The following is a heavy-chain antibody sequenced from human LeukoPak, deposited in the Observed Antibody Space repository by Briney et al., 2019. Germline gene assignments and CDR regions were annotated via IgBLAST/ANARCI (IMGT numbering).Heavy chain of an antibody. CDR2: IKNKGEGETT. Sequence: PGGSLRLSCAASGFTFTNAWMSWVRQAPGKGLEWVGRIKNKGEGETTDYAAPVKGRFTISRDDSENTLFLRMHSLETEDTALYYCVWNSEHYFDFWDQGSLVTVSS. CDR3: VWNSEHYFDF. CDR1: GFTFTNAW. J-gene: IGHJ4*02. V-gene: IGHV3-15*01. D-gene: IGHD1-7*01.